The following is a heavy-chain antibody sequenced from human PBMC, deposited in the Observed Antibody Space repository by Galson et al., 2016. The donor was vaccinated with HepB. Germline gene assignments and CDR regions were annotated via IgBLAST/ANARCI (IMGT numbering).Heavy chain of an antibody. D-gene: IGHD4-23*01. J-gene: IGHJ4*02. CDR3: AGEGAVAAAEYGGNSGAYGY. Sequence: SVKVSCKASGYTFTGYYLHWIRQASGQGLEFVGSVNPTTGSATYSQKFQGRVTLTRDTSTSTVYMELNSLQSQDTAVYFFAGEGAVAAAEYGGNSGAYGYWGQGTLVIVSS. V-gene: IGHV1-46*01. CDR2: VNPTTGSA. CDR1: GYTFTGYY.